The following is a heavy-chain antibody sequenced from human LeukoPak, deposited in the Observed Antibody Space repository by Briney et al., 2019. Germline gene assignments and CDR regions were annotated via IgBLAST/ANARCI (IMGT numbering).Heavy chain of an antibody. V-gene: IGHV4-39*07. CDR3: ARGLSSGWPYYYYYYYMDV. D-gene: IGHD6-19*01. J-gene: IGHJ6*03. CDR2: IYYSGST. Sequence: PSETLSLTCTVSGGSISSSSYYWGWIRQPPGKGLEWIGSIYYSGSTYYNPSLKSRVTISVDTSKNQFSLKLSSVTAADTAVYYCARGLSSGWPYYYYYYYMDVWGKGTTVTVSS. CDR1: GGSISSSSYY.